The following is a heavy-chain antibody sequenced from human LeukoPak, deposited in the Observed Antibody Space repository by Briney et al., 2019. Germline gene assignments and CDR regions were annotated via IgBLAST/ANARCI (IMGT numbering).Heavy chain of an antibody. V-gene: IGHV3-66*02. CDR2: IYSGGSA. Sequence: PGGSLRLSCAASGFTFSSNYMSWVRQAPGKGLEWVSVIYSGGSAYYADSVKGRFTISRDTSKNTLYLQMNSLKPEDTAVYYCSTDRRASAGFYFDSWGQGTLVTVSS. CDR3: STDRRASAGFYFDS. CDR1: GFTFSSNY. J-gene: IGHJ4*02. D-gene: IGHD6-13*01.